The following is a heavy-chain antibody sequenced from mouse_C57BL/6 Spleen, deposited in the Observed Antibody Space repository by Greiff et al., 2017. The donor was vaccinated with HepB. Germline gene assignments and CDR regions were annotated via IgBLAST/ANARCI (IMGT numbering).Heavy chain of an antibody. V-gene: IGHV5-4*01. CDR1: GFTFSSYA. J-gene: IGHJ4*01. D-gene: IGHD2-2*01. Sequence: EVQRVESGGGLVKPGGSLKLSCAASGFTFSSYAMSWVRQTPEKRLEWVATISDGGSYTYYPDNVKGRFTISRDNAKNNLYLQMSHLKSEDTAMYYCARGGYDAGYAMDYWGQGTSVTVSS. CDR2: ISDGGSYT. CDR3: ARGGYDAGYAMDY.